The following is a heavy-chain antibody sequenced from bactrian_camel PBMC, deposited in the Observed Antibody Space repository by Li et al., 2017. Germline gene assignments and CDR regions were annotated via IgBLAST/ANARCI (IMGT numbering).Heavy chain of an antibody. V-gene: IGHV3S26*01. CDR2: IDNDGSR. Sequence: HVQLVESGGGSVQSGGSLRLSCAASGYTVSNYCMGWVRQAPGKEREGVAAIDNDGSRSYADSLKGRFSISRDNVKNTVYLQMNSLKPDDTAMYYCAADLKPCAYYSAPYDSTYRGQGTQVTVS. D-gene: IGHD2*01. CDR1: GYTVSNYC. J-gene: IGHJ4*01. CDR3: AADLKPCAYYSAPYDSTY.